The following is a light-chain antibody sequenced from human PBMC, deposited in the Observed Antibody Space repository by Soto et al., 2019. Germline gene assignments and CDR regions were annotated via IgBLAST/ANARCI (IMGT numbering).Light chain of an antibody. Sequence: QSALTQPASVSGSPGQSITSSCTGTSSDVGGYNFVSWYQHHPAKAPKLMIYDLTYRPSGVSNRFSGSKSGNTAYLTISGLQAEDEADYYCISYTNTNTYVFGTGTKLTVL. CDR1: SSDVGGYNF. J-gene: IGLJ1*01. CDR3: ISYTNTNTYV. CDR2: DLT. V-gene: IGLV2-14*03.